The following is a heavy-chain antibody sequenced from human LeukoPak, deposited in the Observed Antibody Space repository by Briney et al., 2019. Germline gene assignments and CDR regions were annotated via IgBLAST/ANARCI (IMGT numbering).Heavy chain of an antibody. Sequence: SETLSLTCTVSGASVSSGSYYWSWIRQPPGKGLEWIGYIYYSGSTNYNPSLKSRVTISVDTSKNQFSLKLSSVTAADTAVYYCARDTMVRGVLRGGMDVWGQGTTVTVSS. D-gene: IGHD3-10*01. CDR3: ARDTMVRGVLRGGMDV. V-gene: IGHV4-61*01. J-gene: IGHJ6*02. CDR1: GASVSSGSYY. CDR2: IYYSGST.